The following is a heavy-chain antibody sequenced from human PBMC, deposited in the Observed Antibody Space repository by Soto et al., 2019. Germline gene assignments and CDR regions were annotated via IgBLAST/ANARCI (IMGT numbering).Heavy chain of an antibody. V-gene: IGHV1-18*01. CDR1: GYTFTSYG. J-gene: IGHJ6*02. Sequence: QVQLVQSGAEVKKPGASVKVSCKASGYTFTSYGISWVRQAPGQGLEWMGWISAYNGNTNYAQKLQGRVTMTTDTSTSTAYMELRSVRSDDTAVYYCAIKLNYNWNGVYGMDVWGQGTTVTVSS. CDR2: ISAYNGNT. D-gene: IGHD1-1*01. CDR3: AIKLNYNWNGVYGMDV.